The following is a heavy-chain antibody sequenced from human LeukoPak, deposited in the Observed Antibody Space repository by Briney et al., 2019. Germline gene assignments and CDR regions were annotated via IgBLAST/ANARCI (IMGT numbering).Heavy chain of an antibody. V-gene: IGHV3-23*01. CDR1: GSTFSKYI. D-gene: IGHD3-16*01. CDR2: ISDNGVYT. CDR3: AKWGADKVEWRHYVDS. Sequence: GGSLRLSCAVSGSTFSKYIMSWVRQAPGKGLEWVSGISDNGVYTAYAGSVEGRFTISRDNSKNTSYMQMNSLRAEDTAIYYCAKWGADKVEWRHYVDSWGQGTLVIVSS. J-gene: IGHJ4*02.